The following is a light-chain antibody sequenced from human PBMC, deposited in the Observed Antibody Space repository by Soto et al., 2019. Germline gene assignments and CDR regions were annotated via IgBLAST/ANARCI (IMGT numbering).Light chain of an antibody. V-gene: IGKV1-39*01. Sequence: DIQMTQSPSSLSASVGDRVTITCRASQTISTYVNWYQPKPGKAPKLLIYAASSLQSGVPSRCSGSGSGTDFTISISSLQPEDFATYFCQQSHSIPYIFGQGTKLQLK. CDR1: QTISTY. J-gene: IGKJ2*01. CDR3: QQSHSIPYI. CDR2: AAS.